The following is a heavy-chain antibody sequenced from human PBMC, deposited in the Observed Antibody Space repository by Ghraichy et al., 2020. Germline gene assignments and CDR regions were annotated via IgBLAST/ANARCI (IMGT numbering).Heavy chain of an antibody. CDR3: ARLYGDSSY. J-gene: IGHJ4*02. CDR1: GYSISSGYY. Sequence: ETLSLTCTVSGYSISSGYYWGWIRQPPGKGLEWIGSIYHSGSTYYNPSLKSRVTISVDTSKNQFSLKLSSVTAADTAVYYCARLYGDSSYWGQGTLVTVSS. CDR2: IYHSGST. V-gene: IGHV4-38-2*02. D-gene: IGHD4-17*01.